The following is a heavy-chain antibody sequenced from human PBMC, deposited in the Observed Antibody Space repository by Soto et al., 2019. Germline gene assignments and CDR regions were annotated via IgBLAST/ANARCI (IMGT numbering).Heavy chain of an antibody. Sequence: QVQLVQSGAEVKKPGASVKVSCKASGYTFPSYEGNWVRQATGQGLEWMGWMNPNSGDTGYAQKFQGRVTMTRNSSISTAYMEMSSLRSEDTAVYYCAAMGREYGVPFDYWGQGSLVTVSS. J-gene: IGHJ4*02. CDR3: AAMGREYGVPFDY. CDR2: MNPNSGDT. CDR1: GYTFPSYE. D-gene: IGHD2-8*01. V-gene: IGHV1-8*01.